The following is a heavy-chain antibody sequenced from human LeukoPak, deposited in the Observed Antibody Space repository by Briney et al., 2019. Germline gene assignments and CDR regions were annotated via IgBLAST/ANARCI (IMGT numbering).Heavy chain of an antibody. J-gene: IGHJ4*02. CDR3: AMFSYVSGTTIS. CDR1: GFTFSSYW. Sequence: GGSLRLSCAASGFTFSSYWMHWVRQAPGKGLVRVSRVKSDGSVTNYADSVKGRFTISRDNAKNTLYLQMNSLRAEDTAVYYCAMFSYVSGTTISWGQGTLVTASS. CDR2: VKSDGSVT. D-gene: IGHD1-20*01. V-gene: IGHV3-74*01.